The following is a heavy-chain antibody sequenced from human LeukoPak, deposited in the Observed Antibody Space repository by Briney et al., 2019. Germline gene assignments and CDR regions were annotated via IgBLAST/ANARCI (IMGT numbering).Heavy chain of an antibody. CDR1: GGSISNRY. CDR3: ARDWGVGGRPGYMDV. D-gene: IGHD6-6*01. V-gene: IGHV4-59*01. Sequence: SETLSLTCTVSGGSISNRYWSWIRQPPGKGLEWIGYIYYSGNTNYNPSLKSRVTILVDTSKNQVSLKLSSVTAADTAVYFCARDWGVGGRPGYMDVWGKGTTVTVSS. CDR2: IYYSGNT. J-gene: IGHJ6*03.